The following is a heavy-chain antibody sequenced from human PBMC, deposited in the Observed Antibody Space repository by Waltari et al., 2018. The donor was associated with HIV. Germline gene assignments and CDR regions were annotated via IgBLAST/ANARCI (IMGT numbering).Heavy chain of an antibody. CDR1: GFAFNEYD. D-gene: IGHD6-19*01. CDR2: IDSAGET. Sequence: EVQLVESGGGLVQPGGSLRLSCCAPGFAFNEYDMHWVRQVTGKGLEWVSVIDSAGETYYSASVKGRFTISRENAKNSLYLQMSSLRAEDTAVYYCTRDRGSGWDPWGQGTLVTVSS. J-gene: IGHJ5*02. CDR3: TRDRGSGWDP. V-gene: IGHV3-13*01.